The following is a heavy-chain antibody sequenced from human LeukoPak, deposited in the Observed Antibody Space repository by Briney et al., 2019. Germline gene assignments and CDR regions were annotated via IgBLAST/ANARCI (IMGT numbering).Heavy chain of an antibody. Sequence: PSETLSLTCTVSGGSISSYYWSWIRQPPGKGLEWIGYIYYSGSNNYNPSLKSRVTISVDTSKNQFSLKLSSVTAADTAVYYCARAVEYSSSSFDYWGQGTLVTVSS. CDR2: IYYSGSN. D-gene: IGHD6-6*01. CDR1: GGSISSYY. CDR3: ARAVEYSSSSFDY. J-gene: IGHJ4*02. V-gene: IGHV4-59*01.